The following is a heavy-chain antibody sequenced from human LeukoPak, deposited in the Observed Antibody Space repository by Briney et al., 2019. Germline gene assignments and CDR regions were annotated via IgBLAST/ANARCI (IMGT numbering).Heavy chain of an antibody. CDR2: IRTTGDT. CDR1: GFTLSRND. D-gene: IGHD6-19*01. Sequence: GGSLRLSCAASGFTLSRNDIHWVRQAIGKGLEWVSGIRTTGDTYYPDSVKGRFTISRENAKNSLYLQMNSLGAGDTAVYYCARGTVAGAYWYFDLWGRGTLVTVSS. CDR3: ARGTVAGAYWYFDL. J-gene: IGHJ2*01. V-gene: IGHV3-13*04.